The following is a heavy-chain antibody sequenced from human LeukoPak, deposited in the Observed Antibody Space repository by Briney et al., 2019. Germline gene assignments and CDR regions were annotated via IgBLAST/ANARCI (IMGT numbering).Heavy chain of an antibody. CDR3: ARHYDSSGGLGGSFDY. V-gene: IGHV4-39*01. D-gene: IGHD3-22*01. Sequence: SETLSLTCTVSGGSISSSRYYWGWIRQPPGKGLEWIGSMFHSGSTYYNPSLKSRVTISVDTSKNQFSLRLSSVTAADTAVYYCARHYDSSGGLGGSFDYWGQGTLVTVSS. CDR1: GGSISSSRYY. J-gene: IGHJ4*02. CDR2: MFHSGST.